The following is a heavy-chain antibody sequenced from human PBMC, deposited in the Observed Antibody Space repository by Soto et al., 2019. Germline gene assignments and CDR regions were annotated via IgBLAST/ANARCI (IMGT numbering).Heavy chain of an antibody. D-gene: IGHD3-10*01. Sequence: HVHLAQSGAEVKKPGASVKVSCKGSGYTFTSYGISWVRQAPGKGLEWMGWSSAHTHNTNYPQKLQGRVTVTTDASTSTAYIELRSVSSEDTAVYYCARGRYGEYWGQGTLVTVSS. CDR2: SSAHTHNT. CDR1: GYTFTSYG. J-gene: IGHJ4*02. CDR3: ARGRYGEY. V-gene: IGHV1-18*01.